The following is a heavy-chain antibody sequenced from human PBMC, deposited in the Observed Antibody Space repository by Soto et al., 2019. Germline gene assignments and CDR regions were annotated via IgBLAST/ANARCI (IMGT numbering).Heavy chain of an antibody. CDR2: ISWNSDSI. V-gene: IGHV3-9*01. CDR1: GFTFGDYA. CDR3: TKDIGSSYFTYYFDS. J-gene: IGHJ4*02. Sequence: EVQLVESGGGLVQPGRSLRLSCAASGFTFGDYAMHWVRQTPGKGLEWVSCISWNSDSIAYADSVKGRFTISRDNAKNSLYLQMNSLRAEDTAFYYCTKDIGSSYFTYYFDSWGQGTLVTVS. D-gene: IGHD6-13*01.